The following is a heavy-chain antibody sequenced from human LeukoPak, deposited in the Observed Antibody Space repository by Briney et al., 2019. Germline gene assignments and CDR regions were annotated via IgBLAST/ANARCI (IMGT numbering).Heavy chain of an antibody. Sequence: GGSLRLSCAASGFTFSDYYMSWVRQAPGKGLEWVSVIYSGGSTYYADSVKGRFTISRDNAKNTLYLQMNSLRAEDSAVYYCTRGYSSSGSYSFDYWGQGTLVTVSS. CDR3: TRGYSSSGSYSFDY. J-gene: IGHJ4*02. CDR1: GFTFSDYY. V-gene: IGHV3-66*01. CDR2: IYSGGST. D-gene: IGHD3-10*01.